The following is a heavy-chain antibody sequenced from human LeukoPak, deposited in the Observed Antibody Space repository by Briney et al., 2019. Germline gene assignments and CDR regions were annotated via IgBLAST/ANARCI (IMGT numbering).Heavy chain of an antibody. Sequence: SVKVSCKASVGTFSSYAISWVRQAPGQGLEWMGGIIPIFGTANYAQKFQGRVTITTDESTSTAYMELCSLRSEDTAVYYCARDSRQEGIAVAGGDAFDIWGQGTMVTVSS. CDR3: ARDSRQEGIAVAGGDAFDI. V-gene: IGHV1-69*05. D-gene: IGHD6-19*01. CDR1: VGTFSSYA. CDR2: IIPIFGTA. J-gene: IGHJ3*02.